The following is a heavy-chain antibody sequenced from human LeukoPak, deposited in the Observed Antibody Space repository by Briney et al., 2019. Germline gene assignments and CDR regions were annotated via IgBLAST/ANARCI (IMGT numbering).Heavy chain of an antibody. D-gene: IGHD5-18*01. Sequence: SETLSLTCAVSGGSISSGGYSWSWIRQPPGKGLEWIGYIYHSGSTYYNPSLKSRVTISVDRSKNQFSLKLSSVTAADTAVYYCARGSRGYSYGDYFDYWGQGTLVTVSS. V-gene: IGHV4-30-2*01. CDR3: ARGSRGYSYGDYFDY. J-gene: IGHJ4*02. CDR1: GGSISSGGYS. CDR2: IYHSGST.